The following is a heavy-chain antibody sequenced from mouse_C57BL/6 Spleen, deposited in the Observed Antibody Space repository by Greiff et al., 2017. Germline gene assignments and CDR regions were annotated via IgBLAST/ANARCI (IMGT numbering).Heavy chain of an antibody. CDR3: ARYYGSLLAMDY. Sequence: VQLQQSGPELVKPGASVKISCKASGYTFTDYYMNWVKQSHGKSLEWIGDINPNNGGTSYNQKFKGKATLTVDKSSSTAYMELRSLTSEDSAVYYCARYYGSLLAMDYWGQGTSVTVSS. V-gene: IGHV1-26*01. CDR2: INPNNGGT. D-gene: IGHD1-1*01. J-gene: IGHJ4*01. CDR1: GYTFTDYY.